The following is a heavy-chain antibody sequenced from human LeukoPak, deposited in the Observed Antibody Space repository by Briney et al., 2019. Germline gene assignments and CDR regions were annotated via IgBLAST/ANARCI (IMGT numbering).Heavy chain of an antibody. CDR1: GFTFSSYE. D-gene: IGHD3-22*01. CDR3: ARGRPDSSGYPFDY. J-gene: IGHJ4*02. Sequence: SGGSLRLSCAASGFTFSSYEMNWVRQAPGKGLEWVSYISSSGSTIYYADSVKGRFTISRDNAKNSLYLQMNSLRADDTAVYYCARGRPDSSGYPFDYRGQGTLVTVSS. CDR2: ISSSGSTI. V-gene: IGHV3-48*03.